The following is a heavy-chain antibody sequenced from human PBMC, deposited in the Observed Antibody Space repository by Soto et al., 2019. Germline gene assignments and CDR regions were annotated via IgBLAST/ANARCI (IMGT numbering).Heavy chain of an antibody. CDR3: ARGPFTIVGVVIGWFDP. V-gene: IGHV1-3*01. CDR2: INAGNGNT. J-gene: IGHJ5*02. D-gene: IGHD3-3*01. Sequence: ASVKVSCKASGYTFASYAMHWVRQAPGQRLEWMGWINAGNGNTKYSQKFQGRVTITRDTSASTAYMELSSLRSEDTVVYYCARGPFTIVGVVIGWFDPWGQGTLVTVSS. CDR1: GYTFASYA.